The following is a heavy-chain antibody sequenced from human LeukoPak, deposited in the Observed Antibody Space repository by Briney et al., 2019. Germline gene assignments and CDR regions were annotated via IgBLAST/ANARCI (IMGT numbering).Heavy chain of an antibody. J-gene: IGHJ4*02. Sequence: GGSLRLSCSTSGFSFSKSAMHWVRQAPGKGLEWVAFVRNDGSGNYYPDSVKGRFTISRDNSKNTLYLQINSLRAEDTAVYYCAKDIAADTTIVNYFDYWGQGNLVTVSS. V-gene: IGHV3-30*02. CDR2: VRNDGSGN. D-gene: IGHD5-18*01. CDR1: GFSFSKSA. CDR3: AKDIAADTTIVNYFDY.